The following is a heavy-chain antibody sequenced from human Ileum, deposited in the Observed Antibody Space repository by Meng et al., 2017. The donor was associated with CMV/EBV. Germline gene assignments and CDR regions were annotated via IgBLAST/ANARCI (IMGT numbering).Heavy chain of an antibody. CDR1: GDSISGYY. CDR3: ARYYCSGRCYHFDY. Sequence: SETLSLTCTVSGDSISGYYWSWIRQPPGKGLEWIGYIHYSGTTNYNPSLRSRVTISVDTSNNQFSLKLGSVTAADTAMYYCARYYCSGRCYHFDYWGQGTMVTVSS. V-gene: IGHV4-59*01. CDR2: IHYSGTT. D-gene: IGHD2-15*01. J-gene: IGHJ4*02.